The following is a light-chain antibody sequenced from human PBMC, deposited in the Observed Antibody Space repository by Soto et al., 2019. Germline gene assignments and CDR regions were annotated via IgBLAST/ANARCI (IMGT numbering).Light chain of an antibody. J-gene: IGKJ4*01. CDR3: QQRSSWPLT. CDR2: DAF. CDR1: QSVGRY. V-gene: IGKV3-11*01. Sequence: EIVLTQSPATLSLSPGQRATLSCRASQSVGRYFAWYQQKPGQAPRLLIYDAFSRATGIPARFSGSGSGTDFTLTISSLEPEDFAVYLCQQRSSWPLTFGGGTMVEIK.